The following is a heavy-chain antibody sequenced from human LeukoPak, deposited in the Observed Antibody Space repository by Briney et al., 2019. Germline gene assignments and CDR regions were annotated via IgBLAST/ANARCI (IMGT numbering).Heavy chain of an antibody. CDR1: GGTFSSYA. Sequence: GASVKVSCKASGGTFSSYAISWVRQAPGQGLEWMGRIIPILGIANYAQKFQGRVTITADESTSTAYMKLSSLRSEDTAVYYCARKATVTGQYYFDYWGQGTLVTVSS. V-gene: IGHV1-69*04. CDR2: IIPILGIA. J-gene: IGHJ4*02. CDR3: ARKATVTGQYYFDY. D-gene: IGHD4-17*01.